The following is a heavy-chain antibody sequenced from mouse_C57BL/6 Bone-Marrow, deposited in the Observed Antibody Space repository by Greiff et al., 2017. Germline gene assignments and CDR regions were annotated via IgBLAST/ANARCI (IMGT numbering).Heavy chain of an antibody. CDR3: ARSPYYYGSTLFDY. V-gene: IGHV1-39*01. CDR1: GYSFTDYN. CDR2: INPNYGTT. Sequence: LQESGPELVQPGASVKISCTASGYSFTDYNMNWVKQSNGKSLEWIGVINPNYGTTSYNQKFKGKATLTVDQSSSTAYMQLNSLTSEDSAVYYCARSPYYYGSTLFDYWGQGTTLTVSS. D-gene: IGHD1-1*01. J-gene: IGHJ2*01.